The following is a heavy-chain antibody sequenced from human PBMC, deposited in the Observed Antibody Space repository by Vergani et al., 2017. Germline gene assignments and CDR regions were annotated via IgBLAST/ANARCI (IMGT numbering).Heavy chain of an antibody. CDR2: SYSGDET. D-gene: IGHD3-10*01. CDR3: ARGNYYDSETYVDH. V-gene: IGHV3-66*02. J-gene: IGHJ5*02. CDR1: VSTASGNY. Sequence: ELQLVESGGGLVQPGGSLRLSCAASVSTASGNYITWVRQAPGKGQEWVSNSYSGDETYYADSVKGRVTISRDTSKNTLHLQINNLRVEDTAVYYCARGNYYDSETYVDHWGQGTLVTVSS.